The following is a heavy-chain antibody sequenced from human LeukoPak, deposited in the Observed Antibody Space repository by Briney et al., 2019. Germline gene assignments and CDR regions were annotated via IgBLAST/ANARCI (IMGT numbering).Heavy chain of an antibody. V-gene: IGHV1-8*01. Sequence: ASVKVSFTASGYTFNIYDIKWVGQARGQGLEWMGWMNPNSGNTGYAQKFQGRVTMTRNTSISTAYMELSSLRSEYTAVYYCARAGGLYAFDIWGQGTMVTVSS. CDR3: ARAGGLYAFDI. CDR2: MNPNSGNT. D-gene: IGHD3-16*01. CDR1: GYTFNIYD. J-gene: IGHJ3*02.